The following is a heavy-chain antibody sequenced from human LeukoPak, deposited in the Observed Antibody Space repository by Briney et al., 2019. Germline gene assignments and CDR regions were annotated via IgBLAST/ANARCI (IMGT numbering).Heavy chain of an antibody. CDR1: GYTFPSYF. J-gene: IGHJ4*02. CDR3: ARTAARLFAY. CDR2: INPTGGST. Sequence: ASVKVSCKASGYTFPSYFMHWVRQAPGQGLEWMGIINPTGGSTTYAQKFQGRVTMTRDTSTSTVYMELSSLRSDDTAVYYCARTAARLFAYWGKGTLVTVSS. D-gene: IGHD6-6*01. V-gene: IGHV1-46*01.